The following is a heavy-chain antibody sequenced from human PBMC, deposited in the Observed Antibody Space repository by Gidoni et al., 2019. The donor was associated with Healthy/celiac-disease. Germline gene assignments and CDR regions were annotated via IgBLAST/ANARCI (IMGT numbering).Heavy chain of an antibody. J-gene: IGHJ6*03. V-gene: IGHV3-23*01. CDR1: GFTFSSYA. CDR2: ISGSGGST. CDR3: AKAIVANEAYYYYYMDV. D-gene: IGHD5-12*01. Sequence: EVQLLESGGGLVQPGGSLRLSCAASGFTFSSYALSWVRQAPGKGLEWVSAISGSGGSTYSADSVKGRFTISRDNSKNTLYLQMNSLRAEDTAVYYCAKAIVANEAYYYYYMDVWGKGTTVTVSS.